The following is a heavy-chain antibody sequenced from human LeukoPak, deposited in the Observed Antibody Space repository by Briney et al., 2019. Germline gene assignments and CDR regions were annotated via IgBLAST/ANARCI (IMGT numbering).Heavy chain of an antibody. J-gene: IGHJ4*02. CDR2: ISSSSSYM. CDR3: ARDFRHCGGDCYSEPHYYFDF. Sequence: PGGSLKLSCATSGFPFSTYTMNWVRQAPGKGLEGVSSISSSSSYMYYADSIKGRFTVSRDNAKNSLYLQMNNLRAEDTAVYYCARDFRHCGGDCYSEPHYYFDFWGQGTLVTVSS. CDR1: GFPFSTYT. D-gene: IGHD2-21*02. V-gene: IGHV3-21*01.